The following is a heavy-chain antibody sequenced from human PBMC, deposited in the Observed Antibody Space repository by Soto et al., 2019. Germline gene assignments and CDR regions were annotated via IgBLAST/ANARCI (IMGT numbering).Heavy chain of an antibody. Sequence: PGGSLSLSCAASGFTFSSYSMNWVRQAPGKGLEWVSYISSSSSTRYYADSVKGRFTISRDNAKNSLYLQMNSLRAEDTAVYYCAREAYPFDYWGQGTLVTVSS. CDR1: GFTFSSYS. CDR2: ISSSSSTR. J-gene: IGHJ4*02. D-gene: IGHD3-16*01. V-gene: IGHV3-48*01. CDR3: AREAYPFDY.